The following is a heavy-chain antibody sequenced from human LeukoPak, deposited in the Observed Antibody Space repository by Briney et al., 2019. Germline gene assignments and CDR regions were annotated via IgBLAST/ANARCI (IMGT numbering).Heavy chain of an antibody. D-gene: IGHD3-22*01. J-gene: IGHJ2*01. CDR3: ARTDDSSGYYSDWYFDL. CDR1: GYTFTSYG. V-gene: IGHV1-18*01. Sequence: GASVKVSCKASGYTFTSYGISWVRQAPGQGLEGMGWISAYNGNTNYAQKLQGRVTMTTDTSTSTAYMELRSLRSDDTAVYYCARTDDSSGYYSDWYFDLWGRGTLVTVSS. CDR2: ISAYNGNT.